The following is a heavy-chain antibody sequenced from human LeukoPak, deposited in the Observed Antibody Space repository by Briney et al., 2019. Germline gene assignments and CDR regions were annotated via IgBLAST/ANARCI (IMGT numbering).Heavy chain of an antibody. CDR3: ARDLSSSPRYFDY. J-gene: IGHJ4*02. Sequence: ASVKVSCKTSGYTFTGYYIHWVRQAPGQGLEWMGWISGYNGNTNYAQKLQGRVTMTTDTSTSTAYMELRSLRSDDTAVYYCARDLSSSPRYFDYWGQGALVTVSS. V-gene: IGHV1-18*04. D-gene: IGHD6-13*01. CDR1: GYTFTGYY. CDR2: ISGYNGNT.